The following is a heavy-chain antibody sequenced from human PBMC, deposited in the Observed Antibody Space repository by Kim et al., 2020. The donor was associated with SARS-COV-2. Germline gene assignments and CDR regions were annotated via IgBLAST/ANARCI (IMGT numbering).Heavy chain of an antibody. CDR3: ARLEAAGPAGGAFDI. CDR1: GYSFTSYW. D-gene: IGHD6-13*01. CDR2: IYPGDSDT. J-gene: IGHJ3*02. V-gene: IGHV5-51*07. Sequence: GESLKISCKGSGYSFTSYWIGWVHQMPGKGLEWMGIIYPGDSDTRYSPSFQGQVTISADKSISTAYLQWSSLKASDTAMYYCARLEAAGPAGGAFDIWGQGTMVTVSS.